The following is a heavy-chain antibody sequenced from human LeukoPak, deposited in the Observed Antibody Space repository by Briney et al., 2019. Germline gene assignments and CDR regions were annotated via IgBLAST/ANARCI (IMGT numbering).Heavy chain of an antibody. CDR3: AKDQSIAVAGTYDY. V-gene: IGHV3-23*01. J-gene: IGHJ4*02. CDR1: GFTFSTYA. D-gene: IGHD6-19*01. CDR2: ISGSGDST. Sequence: GGSLRLSCAASGFTFSTYAMTWVRQAPGKGLEWVSAISGSGDSTYYADSVKGRFTISRDNSKNTLYLQMNSLRAEDTAVYYCAKDQSIAVAGTYDYWGQGTLVTVSS.